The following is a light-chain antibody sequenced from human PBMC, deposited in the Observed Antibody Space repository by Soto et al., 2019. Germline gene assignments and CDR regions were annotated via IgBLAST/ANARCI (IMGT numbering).Light chain of an antibody. CDR3: LQDYHYLPT. CDR1: QDIKND. Sequence: AVQMTQSPSSLSASVGDRVTITCRARQDIKNDLGWYQQKPGRAPKLLIFATYNLQSGVASRFSGSGSGTDFTLTISSLQPEDYATYYCLQDYHYLPTFGQGTKVEIK. CDR2: ATY. J-gene: IGKJ1*01. V-gene: IGKV1-6*01.